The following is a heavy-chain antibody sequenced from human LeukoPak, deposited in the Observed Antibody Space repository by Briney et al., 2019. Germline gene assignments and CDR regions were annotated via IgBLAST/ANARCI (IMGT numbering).Heavy chain of an antibody. CDR2: ISGSGTTT. CDR1: GFTFSSYG. CDR3: ARDIQLST. J-gene: IGHJ3*01. D-gene: IGHD5-24*01. Sequence: PGGSLRLSCAASGFTFSSYGMSWVRQAPGKGLEWVSAISGSGTTTYYADSVKGRFTISRDNSKDTLFLQMNSLRAEDTAIYYCARDIQLSTWGLGTMVTVSS. V-gene: IGHV3-23*01.